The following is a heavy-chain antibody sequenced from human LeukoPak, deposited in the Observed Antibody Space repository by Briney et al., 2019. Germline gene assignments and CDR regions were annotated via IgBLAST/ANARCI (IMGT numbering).Heavy chain of an antibody. D-gene: IGHD2-2*01. J-gene: IGHJ4*02. Sequence: PGGSLRLSCPASGFTFSSYAMSWVRQAPGKGREWVAAISGSGGSTYYADSVKGRFTISRDNSKNTLYLQLNSLRAEDTAVYYCAKGSNMHSSFDYWGQGTLVTVSS. CDR3: AKGSNMHSSFDY. CDR2: ISGSGGST. V-gene: IGHV3-23*01. CDR1: GFTFSSYA.